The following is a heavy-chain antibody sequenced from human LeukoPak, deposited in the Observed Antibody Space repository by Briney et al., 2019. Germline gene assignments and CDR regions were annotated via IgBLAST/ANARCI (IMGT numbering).Heavy chain of an antibody. Sequence: GGSLRLSCAASGFTFSSYEMKWVRQAPGKGLEWVSCISSSSGSTIYHADSVKGRFTISRDNAKNSLYLQMNSLRVEDTAVYYCVRDRYQLLHWGQGTLVTVSS. CDR2: ISSSSGSTI. CDR3: VRDRYQLLH. D-gene: IGHD2-2*01. CDR1: GFTFSSYE. J-gene: IGHJ4*02. V-gene: IGHV3-48*03.